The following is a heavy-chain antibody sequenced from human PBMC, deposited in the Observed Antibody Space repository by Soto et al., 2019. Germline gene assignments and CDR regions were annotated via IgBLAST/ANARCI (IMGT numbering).Heavy chain of an antibody. D-gene: IGHD6-19*01. J-gene: IGHJ4*02. V-gene: IGHV4-39*01. Sequence: SETLSLTCTVSGGSISSSSYYWGWIRQPPGKGLEWIGSIYYSGSTYYNPSLKSRVTISVDTSKNQFSLKLSSVTAADTAVYYCARHSSVAGTPYWGQGTLVTVSS. CDR1: GGSISSSSYY. CDR3: ARHSSVAGTPY. CDR2: IYYSGST.